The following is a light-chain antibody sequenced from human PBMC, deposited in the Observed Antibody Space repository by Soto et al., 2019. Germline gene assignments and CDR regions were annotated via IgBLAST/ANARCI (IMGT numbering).Light chain of an antibody. CDR3: QQSFSSPPA. J-gene: IGKJ4*01. CDR1: QSISTY. V-gene: IGKV1-39*01. Sequence: DLQPTQSPSSLSASVGDRVTITCRASQSISTYLDWYQQKPGTAPKLLIYAASTLQSGVPSRFSGSGSGTHFTLTISSLQPGDSAFYYCQQSFSSPPAFGGGTKVEIK. CDR2: AAS.